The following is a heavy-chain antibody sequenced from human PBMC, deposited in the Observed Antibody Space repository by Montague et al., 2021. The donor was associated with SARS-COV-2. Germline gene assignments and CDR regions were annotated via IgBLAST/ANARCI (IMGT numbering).Heavy chain of an antibody. D-gene: IGHD1-26*01. CDR1: GFTFSDSY. Sequence: SLRLSCAASGFTFSDSYMSWVRQAPGRGLEWIAYMSSSGHFASYADSVKGRFTISRDNAKNSLYLQMNSLRAEDTAMYYCARDLWGAQSSMDVWGQGTTVTVSS. J-gene: IGHJ6*02. V-gene: IGHV3-11*06. CDR2: MSSSGHFA. CDR3: ARDLWGAQSSMDV.